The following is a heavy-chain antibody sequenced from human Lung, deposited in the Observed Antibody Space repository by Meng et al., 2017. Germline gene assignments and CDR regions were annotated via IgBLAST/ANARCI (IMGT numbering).Heavy chain of an antibody. CDR3: VRRTYSSGWYFDY. CDR2: IIDSGST. D-gene: IGHD6-19*01. J-gene: IGHJ4*02. Sequence: QVHLQQLVAVLLKTSETRCVTGAVYGGSFRCYYWSWIRKPPGKGLEWIGEIIDSGSTNYNPSLKSRVTISVDTSKNQFSLRETSVTAADRAVYYCVRRTYSSGWYFDYWGQGTLVTVSS. CDR1: GGSFRCYY. V-gene: IGHV4-34*02.